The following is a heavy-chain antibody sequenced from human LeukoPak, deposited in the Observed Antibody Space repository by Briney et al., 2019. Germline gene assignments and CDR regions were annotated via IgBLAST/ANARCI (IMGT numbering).Heavy chain of an antibody. D-gene: IGHD1-26*01. CDR3: AAGGQWDLLDY. J-gene: IGHJ4*02. CDR2: FEPEASES. CDR1: GYSLTELS. V-gene: IGHV1-24*01. Sequence: ASVKVSCKVSGYSLTELSMHWVRQAPGKGLEWMGGFEPEASESIYAQKFQGRVTMTEETTTDTAYMELSSLRSDDTAVYYCAAGGQWDLLDYWGQGTLVTVSS.